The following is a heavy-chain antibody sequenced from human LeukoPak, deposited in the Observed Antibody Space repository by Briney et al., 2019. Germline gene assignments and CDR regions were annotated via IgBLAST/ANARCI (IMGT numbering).Heavy chain of an antibody. Sequence: ASVKVSCKASGYTFTGYYMHWVRQAPGQGLEWMGWINPNSGGTNYAQKFQGRVTMTRDTSISTAYMELGRLRSDDTAVYYCARDGPRSGYYNGDFDYWGQGTLVTVSS. D-gene: IGHD3-22*01. J-gene: IGHJ4*02. CDR1: GYTFTGYY. CDR2: INPNSGGT. CDR3: ARDGPRSGYYNGDFDY. V-gene: IGHV1-2*02.